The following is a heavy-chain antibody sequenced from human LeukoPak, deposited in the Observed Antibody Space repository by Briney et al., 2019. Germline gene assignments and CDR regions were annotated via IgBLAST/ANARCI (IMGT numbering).Heavy chain of an antibody. CDR3: ARAYSGYENYYYYYYMDV. J-gene: IGHJ6*03. Sequence: GGSLRLSCAASGFTFDDYGMSWVRQAPGKGLEWVSGINWNGGNTGYADSVKGRFTISRDNAKNSLYLQVNSLRAEDTALYYCARAYSGYENYYYYYYMDVWGKGTTVTVSS. D-gene: IGHD5-12*01. CDR2: INWNGGNT. V-gene: IGHV3-20*04. CDR1: GFTFDDYG.